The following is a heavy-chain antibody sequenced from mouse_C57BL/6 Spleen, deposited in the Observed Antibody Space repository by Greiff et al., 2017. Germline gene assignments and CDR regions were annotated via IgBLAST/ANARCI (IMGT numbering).Heavy chain of an antibody. V-gene: IGHV1-52*01. CDR2: IDPSDSET. Sequence: QVQLQQPGAELVRPGSSVKLSCKASGYTFTSYWMHWVKQRPIQGLEWIGNIDPSDSETHYNQKFKDKATLTVDKSSSTAYMQLSSLTSEDSAVYYCARHDYGSRDGYFDVWGTGTTVTVSS. J-gene: IGHJ1*03. CDR1: GYTFTSYW. CDR3: ARHDYGSRDGYFDV. D-gene: IGHD1-1*01.